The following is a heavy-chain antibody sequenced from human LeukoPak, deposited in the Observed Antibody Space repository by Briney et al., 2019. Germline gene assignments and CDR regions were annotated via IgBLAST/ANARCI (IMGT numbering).Heavy chain of an antibody. Sequence: SETLSLTCTVSGGSISSSSYYWSWIRQPPGKGLEWIGEINHSGSTNYNPSLKSRVTISVDTSKNQFSLKLSSVTAADTAVYYCARHSVIRLLAAADRLWFDPWGQGTLVTVSS. V-gene: IGHV4-39*01. D-gene: IGHD6-13*01. CDR3: ARHSVIRLLAAADRLWFDP. CDR2: INHSGST. J-gene: IGHJ5*02. CDR1: GGSISSSSYY.